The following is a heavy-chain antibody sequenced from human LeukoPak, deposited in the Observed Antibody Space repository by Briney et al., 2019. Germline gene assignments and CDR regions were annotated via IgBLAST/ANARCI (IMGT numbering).Heavy chain of an antibody. V-gene: IGHV4-39*01. D-gene: IGHD1-26*01. CDR3: ARSIVEATTFWAPFDP. CDR2: IYYSGST. Sequence: PSETLSLTCTVSGGSISSSSYYWGWIRQPPGKGLEWIGSIYYSGSTYYNPSLKSRVTISVDTSKNQFSLKLSSVTAADTAVYYCARSIVEATTFWAPFDPWGQGTLVTVSS. J-gene: IGHJ5*02. CDR1: GGSISSSSYY.